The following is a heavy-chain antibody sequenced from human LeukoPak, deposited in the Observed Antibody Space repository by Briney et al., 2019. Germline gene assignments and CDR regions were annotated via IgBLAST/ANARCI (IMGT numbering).Heavy chain of an antibody. CDR3: AELGITMIGGV. CDR1: GFTVSSNY. CDR2: ISSSGSTI. J-gene: IGHJ6*04. V-gene: IGHV3-11*04. D-gene: IGHD3-10*02. Sequence: GGSLRLSCAASGFTVSSNYMSWVRQAPGKGLEWVSYISSSGSTIYYADSVKGRFTISRDNAKNSLYLQMNSLRAEDSAVYYCAELGITMIGGVWGKGTTVTISS.